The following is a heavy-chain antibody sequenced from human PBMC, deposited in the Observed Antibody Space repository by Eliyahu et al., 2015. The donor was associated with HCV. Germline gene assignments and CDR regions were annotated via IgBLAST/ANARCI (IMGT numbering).Heavy chain of an antibody. CDR2: IKTKAEGGTR. CDR3: TTTYYYDSSGYYWMDV. Sequence: EVQLVESGGGLVKPGGSLRLSCAVSGFSFNKAWMSWVRQPPGKGLEWVGRIKTKAEGGTRDYAAPVKGRFTISRDDSKKTLYLQMNSLKIEDTGVYFCTTTYYYDSSGYYWMDVWGQGTTVTVSS. J-gene: IGHJ6*02. CDR1: GFSFNKAW. V-gene: IGHV3-15*01. D-gene: IGHD3-22*01.